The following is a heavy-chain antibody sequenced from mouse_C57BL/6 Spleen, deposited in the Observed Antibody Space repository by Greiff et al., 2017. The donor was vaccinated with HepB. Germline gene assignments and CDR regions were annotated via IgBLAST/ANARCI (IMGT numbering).Heavy chain of an antibody. V-gene: IGHV1-15*01. Sequence: QVQLQQSGAELVRPGASVTLSCKASGYTFTDYEMHWVKQTPVHGLEWIGAIDPETGGTAYNQKFKGKAILTADKSSSTAYMELRSLTSEDSAVYYCTREGPEDAMDYWGQGTSVTVSS. CDR1: GYTFTDYE. CDR2: IDPETGGT. J-gene: IGHJ4*01. CDR3: TREGPEDAMDY.